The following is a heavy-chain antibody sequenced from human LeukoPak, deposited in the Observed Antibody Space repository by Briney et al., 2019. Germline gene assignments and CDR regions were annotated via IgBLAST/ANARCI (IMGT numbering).Heavy chain of an antibody. CDR2: INPNSGGT. J-gene: IGHJ5*02. CDR1: GYTFTGYY. Sequence: ASVKVSCKASGYTFTGYYMHWVRQAPGQGLEWMGWINPNSGGTNYAQKFQGRVTMTRDTSISTAYMELSRLRSDDTAVYYCARGIAAAAGDWFDPWGQGTLVTVPS. D-gene: IGHD6-13*01. V-gene: IGHV1-2*02. CDR3: ARGIAAAAGDWFDP.